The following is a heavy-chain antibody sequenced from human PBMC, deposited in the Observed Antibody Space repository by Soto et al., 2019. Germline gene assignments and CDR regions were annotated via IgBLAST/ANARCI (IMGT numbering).Heavy chain of an antibody. V-gene: IGHV4-30-4*01. CDR3: AREMTTVTTGQAFDI. Sequence: SETLSLTCTVSGGSIISGDYYWMWIRQPPGKGLEWIGYIYYSGSTYYNPSLKSRVTISVDTSKNQFSLKLSSVTAADTAVYYCAREMTTVTTGQAFDIWGQGTMVTVS. J-gene: IGHJ3*02. CDR2: IYYSGST. D-gene: IGHD4-17*01. CDR1: GGSIISGDYY.